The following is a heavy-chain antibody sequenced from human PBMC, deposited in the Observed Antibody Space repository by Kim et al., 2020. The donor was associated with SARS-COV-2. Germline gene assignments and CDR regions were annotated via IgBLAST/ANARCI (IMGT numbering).Heavy chain of an antibody. D-gene: IGHD2-2*01. CDR3: AGGDDGRASHFDC. CDR1: GGSISTYY. J-gene: IGHJ4*02. CDR2: IHSSGTT. Sequence: SETLSLTCTVSGGSISTYYWNWIRQPAGKGLEWIGRIHSSGTTNYNPSLKSRVTMSVDTSKNQFSLMLSSVTAADTAVYYCAGGDDGRASHFDCRGQGT. V-gene: IGHV4-4*07.